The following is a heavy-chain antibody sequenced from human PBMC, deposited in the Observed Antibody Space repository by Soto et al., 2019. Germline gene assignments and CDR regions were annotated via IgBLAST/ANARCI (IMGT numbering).Heavy chain of an antibody. CDR2: INPSGGST. D-gene: IGHD5-12*01. V-gene: IGHV1-46*01. CDR3: VRDSPIGSTFSGYDGIDY. CDR1: GYTFTSHS. Sequence: ASVKVSCKASGYTFTSHSMHWVRQAPGQGLEWMGIINPSGGSTSYAQKFQGRVTITADKSTGTAYMELNRLRSEDTAVYYCVRDSPIGSTFSGYDGIDYWG. J-gene: IGHJ4*01.